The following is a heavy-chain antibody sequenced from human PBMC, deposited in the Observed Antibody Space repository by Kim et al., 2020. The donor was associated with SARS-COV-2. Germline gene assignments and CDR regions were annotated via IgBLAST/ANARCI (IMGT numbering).Heavy chain of an antibody. V-gene: IGHV1-8*01. J-gene: IGHJ6*02. CDR1: GYTFTSYD. D-gene: IGHD2-15*01. Sequence: ASVKVSCKASGYTFTSYDINWVRQATGQGLEWMGWMNPNSGNTGYAQKFQGRVTMTRNTSISTAYMELSSLRSEDTAVYYCARVFGSLYYYYYYGMDVWGQGTTVTVSS. CDR2: MNPNSGNT. CDR3: ARVFGSLYYYYYYGMDV.